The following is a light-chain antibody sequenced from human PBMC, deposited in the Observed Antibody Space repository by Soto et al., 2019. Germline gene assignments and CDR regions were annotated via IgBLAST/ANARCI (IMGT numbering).Light chain of an antibody. CDR3: QSYDSSLGGNYV. CDR2: GST. CDR1: SSNIGAGYD. Sequence: QSVLSQPPSVSGAPGQRVTISCTGSSSNIGAGYDAHWFQQVPGTAPKLLIYGSTNRPSGVPDRFSGSKSGTSASPAITGLQAEDEADYYCQSYDSSLGGNYVFGTGTKVT. J-gene: IGLJ1*01. V-gene: IGLV1-40*01.